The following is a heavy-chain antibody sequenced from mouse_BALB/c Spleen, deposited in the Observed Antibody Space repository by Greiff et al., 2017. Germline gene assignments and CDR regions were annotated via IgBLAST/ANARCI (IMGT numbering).Heavy chain of an antibody. V-gene: IGHV7-3*02. CDR2: IRNKANGYTT. Sequence: EVQGVESGGGLVQPGGSLRLSCATSGFTFTDYYMSWVRQPPGKALEWLGFIRNKANGYTTEYSASVKGRFTISRDNSQSTLYLQMNTLRAEDSAPHFSARDYSGSSYSDNRGEGTTLTDSP. J-gene: IGHJ2*01. D-gene: IGHD1-1*01. CDR3: ARDYSGSSYSDN. CDR1: GFTFTDYY.